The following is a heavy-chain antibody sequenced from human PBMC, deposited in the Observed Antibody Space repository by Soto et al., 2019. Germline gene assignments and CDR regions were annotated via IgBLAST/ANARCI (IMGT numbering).Heavy chain of an antibody. Sequence: QVQLQESGPGLVKPSQTLSLTCTVSGGSISSGGYYWSWIRQHPGKGLEWIGYIYYSGSTYYNPSLKSRVTISVDTSKNQFSLKLSSVTAADTAVYYCARDRKYDFWSGHPSKASSYYYGMDVWGQGTTVTVSS. CDR1: GGSISSGGYY. V-gene: IGHV4-31*03. CDR2: IYYSGST. D-gene: IGHD3-3*01. CDR3: ARDRKYDFWSGHPSKASSYYYGMDV. J-gene: IGHJ6*02.